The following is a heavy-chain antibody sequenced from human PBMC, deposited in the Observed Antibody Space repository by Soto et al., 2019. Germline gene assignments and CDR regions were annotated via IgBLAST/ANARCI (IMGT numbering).Heavy chain of an antibody. CDR2: IFYSGGT. D-gene: IGHD3-22*01. Sequence: QLLLQESGPGLVKPSETLSLTCTVSGGSILDSTYYWACIRQSPVKGREWIGTIFYSGGTFYTPSLKSRVPTSVETSNSQFPLKRRSATAADTAVYYCARQASGYYYGWFDPWGQGTLVTVSS. CDR3: ARQASGYYYGWFDP. CDR1: GGSILDSTYY. V-gene: IGHV4-39*01. J-gene: IGHJ5*02.